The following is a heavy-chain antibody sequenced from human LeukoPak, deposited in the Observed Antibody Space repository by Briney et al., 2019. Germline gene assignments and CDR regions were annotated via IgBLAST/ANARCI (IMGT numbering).Heavy chain of an antibody. V-gene: IGHV4-34*01. CDR2: INHSGST. Sequence: SETLSLTCAVYGGSVSGYYWSWIRQPPGKGLEWVGEINHSGSTNYNPSPKSRVTISVDTSKNQFSLRLSSVTAADTAVYYCARGGSSGYYGGAFDIWGQGTMVTVSS. CDR1: GGSVSGYY. CDR3: ARGGSSGYYGGAFDI. J-gene: IGHJ3*02. D-gene: IGHD3-22*01.